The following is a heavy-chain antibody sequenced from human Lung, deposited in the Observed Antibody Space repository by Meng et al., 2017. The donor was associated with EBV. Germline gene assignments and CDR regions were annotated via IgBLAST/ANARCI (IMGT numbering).Heavy chain of an antibody. CDR1: GATFTGSG. Sequence: QLVQAGAEARKVGASGKVSLKTLGATFTGSGSSCDRKAPGQGLGWMGGFIPMSGEPNYANKFQGRVTITADESTSTHYMDLRSLRSEDTAVYYCESESGRGYTPDYWGQGTLVTVSS. D-gene: IGHD3-10*01. CDR3: ESESGRGYTPDY. CDR2: FIPMSGEP. V-gene: IGHV1-69*01. J-gene: IGHJ4*02.